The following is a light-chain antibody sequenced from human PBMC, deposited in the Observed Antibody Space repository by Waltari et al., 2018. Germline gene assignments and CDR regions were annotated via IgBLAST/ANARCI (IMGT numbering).Light chain of an antibody. CDR2: DAS. CDR3: QQYYSTPQT. J-gene: IGKJ2*01. Sequence: DIHMTQSPSSLSPSIGDRVTITCRASQGISNSLAWYQQKPGQAPKLLLYDASRLKSGVPSRFSCSGSETDYTLTITSLQPEDFATYYCQQYYSTPQTFGQGTKLDI. V-gene: IGKV1-NL1*01. CDR1: QGISNS.